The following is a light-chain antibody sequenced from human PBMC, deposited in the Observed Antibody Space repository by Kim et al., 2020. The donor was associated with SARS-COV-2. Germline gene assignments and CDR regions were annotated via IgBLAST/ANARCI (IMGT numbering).Light chain of an antibody. CDR2: QDS. J-gene: IGLJ1*01. Sequence: VSPGPTATIPCSGDNLGGKYACWDQQRPGQSPVLVIYQDSERPSGIPERFPGSNSGNTATLTISGTQTVDEADYYCQAGDSATGYVFGTGTKVTVL. CDR1: NLGGKY. V-gene: IGLV3-1*01. CDR3: QAGDSATGYV.